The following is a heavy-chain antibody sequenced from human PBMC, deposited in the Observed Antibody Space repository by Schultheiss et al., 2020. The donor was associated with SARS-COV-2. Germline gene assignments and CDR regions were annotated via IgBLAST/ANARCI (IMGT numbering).Heavy chain of an antibody. V-gene: IGHV4-34*01. D-gene: IGHD3-3*01. Sequence: SETLSLTCAVYGGSFSGCYWSWIRQPPGKGLEWIGEINHSGSTNYNPSLKSRVTISVDTSKNQFSLKLSSVTAADTAVYYCAKDGILASLWGQGTLVTVSS. CDR1: GGSFSGCY. CDR2: INHSGST. CDR3: AKDGILASL. J-gene: IGHJ4*02.